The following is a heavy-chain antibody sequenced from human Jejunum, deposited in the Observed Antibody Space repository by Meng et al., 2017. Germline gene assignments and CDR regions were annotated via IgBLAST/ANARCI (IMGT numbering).Heavy chain of an antibody. CDR1: GFSFVNYA. D-gene: IGHD6-19*01. CDR3: VKGSTVAVAGDFDY. CDR2: ISASGTST. J-gene: IGHJ4*02. Sequence: EVQLLESGGGLVLPGGSLSLSCAASGFSFVNYAMTWVRQVPGRGLEWVSAISASGTSTYHADSVEGRFTISRDNSRDTLYLHMNSLRAEDTALYYCVKGSTVAVAGDFDYWGQGTLVTVSS. V-gene: IGHV3-23*01.